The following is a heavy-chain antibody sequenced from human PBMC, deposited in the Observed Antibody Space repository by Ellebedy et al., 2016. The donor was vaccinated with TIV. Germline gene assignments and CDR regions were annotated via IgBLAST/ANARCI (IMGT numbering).Heavy chain of an antibody. D-gene: IGHD2-2*01. CDR1: GFNFSDYY. Sequence: GGSLRLSCAGSGFNFSDYYMSWVRQAPGKGLEWLAYITRSGDIKYYTDSVKGRFTISRDNANSSLHLQMNRLRSDDTAVYYCTRDPGSTRFYYYYGMDVWGQGTTVTVSS. CDR3: TRDPGSTRFYYYYGMDV. CDR2: ITRSGDIK. J-gene: IGHJ6*02. V-gene: IGHV3-11*01.